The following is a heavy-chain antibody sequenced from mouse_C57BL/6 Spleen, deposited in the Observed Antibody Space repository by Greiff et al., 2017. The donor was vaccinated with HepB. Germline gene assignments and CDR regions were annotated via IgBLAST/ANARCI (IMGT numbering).Heavy chain of an antibody. CDR3: ARDWYFDY. V-gene: IGHV1-4*01. J-gene: IGHJ2*01. Sequence: QVHVKQSGAELARPGASVKMSCKASGYTFTSYTMHWVKQRPGQGLEWIGYINPSSGYTKYNQKFKDKATLTADKSSSTAYMQLSSLTSEDSAVYYCARDWYFDYWGQGTTLTVSS. CDR1: GYTFTSYT. CDR2: INPSSGYT. D-gene: IGHD4-1*01.